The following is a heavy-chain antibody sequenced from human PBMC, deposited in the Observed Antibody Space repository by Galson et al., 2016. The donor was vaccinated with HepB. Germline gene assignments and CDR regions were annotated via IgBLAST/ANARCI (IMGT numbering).Heavy chain of an antibody. D-gene: IGHD2-15*01. V-gene: IGHV3-48*02. Sequence: SLRLSCAASGFTFGSYTMNWVRQAPGKGLEWVSYISSSSSSIYYADSVKGRFTISRDNAKNSLYLQMNSLRDEDTAVYYCATRYCSGGSCYSAAPGYWYFDLWGRGTLVTVSS. CDR3: ATRYCSGGSCYSAAPGYWYFDL. CDR2: ISSSSSSI. CDR1: GFTFGSYT. J-gene: IGHJ2*01.